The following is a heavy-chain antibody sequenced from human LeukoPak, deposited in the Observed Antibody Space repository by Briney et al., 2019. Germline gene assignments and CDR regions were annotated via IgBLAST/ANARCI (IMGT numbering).Heavy chain of an antibody. CDR2: ISYDGSNK. V-gene: IGHV3-30*04. CDR3: ARDLVGYCSGGSCYGGFDY. Sequence: GGSLRLSCAASGFIFSSYAMHWVRQAPGKGLEWVAVISYDGSNKYYADSVKGRFTISRDNSKNTLYLQMNSLRAEDTAVYYCARDLVGYCSGGSCYGGFDYWGQGTLVTVSS. CDR1: GFIFSSYA. D-gene: IGHD2-15*01. J-gene: IGHJ4*02.